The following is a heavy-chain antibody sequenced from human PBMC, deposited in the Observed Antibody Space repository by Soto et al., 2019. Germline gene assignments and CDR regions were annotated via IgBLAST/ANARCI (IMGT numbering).Heavy chain of an antibody. CDR1: SGSIENVYW. V-gene: IGHV4-4*02. CDR2: TSHDGVT. CDR3: ARNVDCTRPRCTVSCFDP. J-gene: IGHJ5*02. Sequence: SGTLSLTCAVSSGSIENVYWWSWVRQSPGKGLEWIGETSHDGVTNYNPSLEGRVTISIDKSKNQFYLDLNSVTAADTAMYYCARNVDCTRPRCTVSCFDPRGPGTLVTLSS. D-gene: IGHD2-8*01.